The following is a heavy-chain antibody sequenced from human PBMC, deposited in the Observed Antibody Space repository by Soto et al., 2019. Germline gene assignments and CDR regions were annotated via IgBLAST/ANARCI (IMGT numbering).Heavy chain of an antibody. CDR2: INEDGSEK. D-gene: IGHD6-13*01. J-gene: IGHJ5*02. CDR1: GFAFRSYS. Sequence: EVQLVESGGGLVQPGGSLRLSCAASGFAFRSYSMHWVRQAPGKGREWVAKINEDGSEKNYVDSVKGRFTISRDNAKNSMYLQMDTLRAEDTAMHYCATKAGIAAAGFHRWGQGSLVTVSS. CDR3: ATKAGIAAAGFHR. V-gene: IGHV3-7*01.